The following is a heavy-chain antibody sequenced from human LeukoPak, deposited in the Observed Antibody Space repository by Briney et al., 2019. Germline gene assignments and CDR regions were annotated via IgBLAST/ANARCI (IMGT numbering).Heavy chain of an antibody. V-gene: IGHV4-4*07. D-gene: IGHD3-22*01. J-gene: IGHJ4*02. CDR2: IYTSGST. Sequence: SETLSLTCAVYGGSFSGYYWSWIRQPAGKGLEWIGRIYTSGSTNYNPSLKSRVTMSVDTSKNQSSLKLSSVTAADTAVYYCARESYYYDSSGYSHFDYWGQGTLVTVSS. CDR1: GGSFSGYY. CDR3: ARESYYYDSSGYSHFDY.